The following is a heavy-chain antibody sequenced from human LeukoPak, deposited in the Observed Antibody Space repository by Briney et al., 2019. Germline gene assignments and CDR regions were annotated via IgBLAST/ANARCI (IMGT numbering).Heavy chain of an antibody. CDR3: ASYGAHDAFDI. CDR2: IYSGGST. J-gene: IGHJ3*02. Sequence: PGGSLRLSCAASGLTFSSHWMHWVRQAPGKGLEWVSVIYSGGSTYYADSVKGRFTISRDNSKNTLYLQMNSLRAEDTAVYYCASYGAHDAFDIWGQGTMVTVSS. CDR1: GLTFSSHW. V-gene: IGHV3-53*01. D-gene: IGHD4-17*01.